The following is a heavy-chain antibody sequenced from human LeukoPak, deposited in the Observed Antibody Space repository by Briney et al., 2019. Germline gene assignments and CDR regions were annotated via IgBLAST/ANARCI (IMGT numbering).Heavy chain of an antibody. V-gene: IGHV3-13*01. CDR2: IGTAGDT. D-gene: IGHD6-19*01. Sequence: GGSLRLSCAASGFTFSSYDMHWVRQATGEGLEWVSAIGTAGDTYYPGSVKGRFTISRENAKNSLYLQMNSLRAGDTAVYYCARGWGSSGWYNWFDPWGQGTLVTVSS. CDR1: GFTFSSYD. CDR3: ARGWGSSGWYNWFDP. J-gene: IGHJ5*02.